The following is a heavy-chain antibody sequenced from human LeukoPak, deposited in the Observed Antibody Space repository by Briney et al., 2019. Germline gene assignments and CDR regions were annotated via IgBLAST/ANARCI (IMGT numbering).Heavy chain of an antibody. CDR3: AKVDTDGYCGGDCSFDFDY. CDR1: GFTFSSYA. Sequence: PGGSLRLSCAASGFTFSSYAMSWVRQAPGKGLEWVSAISGSGGSTYYADSVKGRFTISRDNSKNTLYLQMNSLRAEDTAVYYCAKVDTDGYCGGDCSFDFDYWGQGTLVTVSS. J-gene: IGHJ4*02. D-gene: IGHD2-21*02. V-gene: IGHV3-23*01. CDR2: ISGSGGST.